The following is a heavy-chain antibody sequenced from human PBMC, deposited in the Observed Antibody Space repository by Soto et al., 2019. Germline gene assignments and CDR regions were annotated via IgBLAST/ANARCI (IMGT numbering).Heavy chain of an antibody. D-gene: IGHD3-3*01. CDR2: MNPNSGNT. CDR3: ARRAVITIFGVVTVYYMDV. V-gene: IGHV1-8*01. Sequence: ASVKVSCKASGYTFTSYDINWVRQATGQGLEWMGWMNPNSGNTGYAQKFQGRVTMTRNTSISTAYMELSSLRSEDTAVYYCARRAVITIFGVVTVYYMDVWGKGTTVTVSS. J-gene: IGHJ6*03. CDR1: GYTFTSYD.